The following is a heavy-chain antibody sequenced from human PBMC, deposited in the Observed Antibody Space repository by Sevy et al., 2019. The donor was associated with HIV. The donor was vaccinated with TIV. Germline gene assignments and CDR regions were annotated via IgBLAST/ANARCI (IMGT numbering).Heavy chain of an antibody. CDR3: AGENAWGRGYS. J-gene: IGHJ5*01. D-gene: IGHD1-26*01. CDR2: IYYNGHI. V-gene: IGHV4-59*08. CDR1: GGSITSLY. Sequence: SETLSLTCTVSGGSITSLYWNWIRQAPGKGLEWIANIYYNGHINYNPSLKSRVTLSLDTSKNHFSLRLSSVTAADTAMYYCAGENAWGRGYSWGQGTLVTVSS.